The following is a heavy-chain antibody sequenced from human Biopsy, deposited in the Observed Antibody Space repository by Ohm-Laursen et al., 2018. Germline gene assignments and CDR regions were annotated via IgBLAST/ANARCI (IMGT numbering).Heavy chain of an antibody. Sequence: SVKVSCKASGGTFINYAISWVRQAPGQGLEWMGGIILMFGTANYAQMFQGRVAISADESTSTSYMELSSLTTEDTAIYYCARGPHSGSHSCFDYWGRGTLVTVSS. CDR1: GGTFINYA. CDR3: ARGPHSGSHSCFDY. V-gene: IGHV1-69*13. D-gene: IGHD1-26*01. J-gene: IGHJ4*02. CDR2: IILMFGTA.